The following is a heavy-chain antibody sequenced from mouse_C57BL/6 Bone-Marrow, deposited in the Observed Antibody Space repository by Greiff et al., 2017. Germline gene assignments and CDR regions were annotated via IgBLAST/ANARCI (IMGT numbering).Heavy chain of an antibody. Sequence: EVQLQQSGTVLARPGASVKMSCKTSGYTFTSYWMHWVKQRPGQGLEWIGAIYPGNSDTSYNQKFKGKAKLTAVTSASTAYMELSSLTNEDSAVYYCTRDYGYDEIYFDYWGQGTTLTVSS. CDR3: TRDYGYDEIYFDY. CDR2: IYPGNSDT. D-gene: IGHD2-2*01. V-gene: IGHV1-5*01. J-gene: IGHJ2*01. CDR1: GYTFTSYW.